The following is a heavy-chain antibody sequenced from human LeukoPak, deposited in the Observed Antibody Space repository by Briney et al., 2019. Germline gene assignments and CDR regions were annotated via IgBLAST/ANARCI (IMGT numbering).Heavy chain of an antibody. Sequence: GASVKVSCKASGYTFTSYGISWVRQAPGQGLEWMGWISAYNGNTNYAQKLQGRVAMTTDTSTSTAYMELRSLRSDDTAVYYCARDLGGYDILTGYFYYYHGMGVWGQGTTVTVSS. CDR3: ARDLGGYDILTGYFYYYHGMGV. J-gene: IGHJ6*02. CDR2: ISAYNGNT. D-gene: IGHD3-9*01. V-gene: IGHV1-18*01. CDR1: GYTFTSYG.